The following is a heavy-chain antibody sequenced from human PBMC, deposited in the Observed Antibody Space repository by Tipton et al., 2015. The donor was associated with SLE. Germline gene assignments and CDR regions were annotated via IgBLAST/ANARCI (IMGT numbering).Heavy chain of an antibody. V-gene: IGHV4-59*11. D-gene: IGHD3-22*01. CDR2: ISNSETT. J-gene: IGHJ3*02. CDR1: GGSISSHY. Sequence: GLVKPSETLSLTCTVSGGSISSHYWSWIRQAPGKGLEWIGYISNSETTSYNPSLKSRVTISLDTSKNQFSLKLSSVTAADTAIYYCASPYDTSAYDAFDIWGQGTMVTVSS. CDR3: ASPYDTSAYDAFDI.